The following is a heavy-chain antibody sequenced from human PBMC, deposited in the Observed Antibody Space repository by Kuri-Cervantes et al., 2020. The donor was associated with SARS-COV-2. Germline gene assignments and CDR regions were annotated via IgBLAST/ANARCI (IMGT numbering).Heavy chain of an antibody. J-gene: IGHJ4*02. CDR1: GYSISSGYY. V-gene: IGHV4-38-2*01. CDR3: ARALTGEVDDY. CDR2: IYHSGST. Sequence: ESLKISCAVSGYSISSGYYWGWIRQPPGKGLEWIGSIYHSGSTYYNPSLKSRVTISVDTSKNQFSLKLSSVTAADTAVYYCARALTGEVDDYWGQGTLVTVSS. D-gene: IGHD3-10*01.